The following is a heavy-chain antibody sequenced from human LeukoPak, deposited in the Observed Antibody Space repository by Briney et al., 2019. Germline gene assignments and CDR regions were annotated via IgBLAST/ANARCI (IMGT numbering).Heavy chain of an antibody. D-gene: IGHD5-12*01. J-gene: IGHJ4*02. CDR3: ARRYSGYDSKRYFDY. Sequence: SETLSLTCAVSGYSISSGYYWGWIRRPPGKGLEWIRSIYHSGSTYYNPSLKSRVTISVDTSKNQFSLKLSSVTAADAAVYYCARRYSGYDSKRYFDYWGQGTLVTVSS. CDR1: GYSISSGYY. CDR2: IYHSGST. V-gene: IGHV4-38-2*01.